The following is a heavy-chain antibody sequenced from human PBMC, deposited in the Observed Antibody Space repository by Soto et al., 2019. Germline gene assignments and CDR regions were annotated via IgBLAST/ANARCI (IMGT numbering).Heavy chain of an antibody. J-gene: IGHJ4*02. D-gene: IGHD6-13*01. Sequence: ASVKVSCKASGHTFTSYAMHWVRQAPGQRLEWMGWINAGNGNTKYSQKSQGRVTITRDTSASTAYMELSSLRSEDTAVYYCARAGIAAAFSFDYWGQGTLVTVSS. CDR1: GHTFTSYA. CDR2: INAGNGNT. CDR3: ARAGIAAAFSFDY. V-gene: IGHV1-3*01.